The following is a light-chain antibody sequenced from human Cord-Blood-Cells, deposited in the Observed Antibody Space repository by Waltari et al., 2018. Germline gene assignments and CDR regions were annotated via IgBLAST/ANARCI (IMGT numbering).Light chain of an antibody. CDR1: QSISSW. Sequence: DIQMTQSPSTLSASVGDRVTITCRTSQSISSWLAWYQQKPGKAPKLLIYKASSLESGVPSRFSGSGSGTEFTLTISSLQPDDFATYYCQQYNSYLLTFGGGTKVEIK. V-gene: IGKV1-5*03. CDR3: QQYNSYLLT. J-gene: IGKJ4*01. CDR2: KAS.